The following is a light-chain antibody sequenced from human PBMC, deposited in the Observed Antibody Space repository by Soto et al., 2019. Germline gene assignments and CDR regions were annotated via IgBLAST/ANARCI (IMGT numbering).Light chain of an antibody. CDR2: EVS. CDR3: SSYTRSGTYV. CDR1: SSDVGFYNY. V-gene: IGLV2-14*01. J-gene: IGLJ1*01. Sequence: QAGLTQPASVSGSPGQSIAISCTGTSSDVGFYNYVSWYQQHPGKAPKLMIYEVSHRPSGVSNRFSGSKSGNTASLTISGLQAEDEADYYCSSYTRSGTYVFGTGTKVTVL.